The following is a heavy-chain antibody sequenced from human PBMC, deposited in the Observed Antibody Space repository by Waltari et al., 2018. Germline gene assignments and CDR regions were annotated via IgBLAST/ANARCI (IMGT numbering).Heavy chain of an antibody. CDR3: TKGVGDSSGYYYSSDFDY. J-gene: IGHJ4*02. CDR1: GFTFSTYD. D-gene: IGHD3-22*01. CDR2: IRNDGSYK. Sequence: QVQLVESGGGVVQPGGSLRLSCAATGFTFSTYDMHWVRQAPGKGLEWVAFIRNDGSYKDFADSVKGRFTISRDNSKSTLYLQMNSLRAEDTAVYYCTKGVGDSSGYYYSSDFDYWGQGTLVTVSS. V-gene: IGHV3-30*02.